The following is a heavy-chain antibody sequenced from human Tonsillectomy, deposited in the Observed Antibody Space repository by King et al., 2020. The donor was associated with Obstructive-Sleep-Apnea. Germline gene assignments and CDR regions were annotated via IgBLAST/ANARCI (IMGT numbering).Heavy chain of an antibody. CDR3: AREYSSSSTFYYYGMDV. D-gene: IGHD6-6*01. V-gene: IGHV3-74*01. CDR1: GFTFSNYW. J-gene: IGHJ6*02. Sequence: QLVQSGGGLVQPGGSLRLSCAASGFTFSNYWMHWVRQAPGKGLVWVSRINSDGRSTSYADSVKGRFTISRDNAKNTLYLQMNSLRAEDTAVYYCAREYSSSSTFYYYGMDVWGQGTTVTVSS. CDR2: INSDGRST.